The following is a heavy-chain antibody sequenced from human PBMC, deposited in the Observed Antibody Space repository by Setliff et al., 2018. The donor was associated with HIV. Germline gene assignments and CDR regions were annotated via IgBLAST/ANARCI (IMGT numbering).Heavy chain of an antibody. CDR2: SYHTGST. V-gene: IGHV4-38-2*01. CDR1: GYSISSGNY. CDR3: ARHRGEIFGVVIMPAFDY. J-gene: IGHJ4*02. Sequence: SETLSLTCAVFGYSISSGNYWGWIRQPPGKGLEWIGSSYHTGSTYYNPSLKSRVTMSVDTSKNQFSLKVSSVTAADTAVYYCARHRGEIFGVVIMPAFDYWGQGTLVTVSS. D-gene: IGHD3-3*01.